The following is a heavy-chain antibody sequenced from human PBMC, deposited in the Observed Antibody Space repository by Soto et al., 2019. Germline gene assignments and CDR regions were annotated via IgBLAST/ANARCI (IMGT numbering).Heavy chain of an antibody. V-gene: IGHV3-23*01. CDR1: GLTFSSYA. D-gene: IGHD4-17*01. CDR2: ISGSGAGT. Sequence: EAQLLESGGGLVQPGGSLRLSCVGSGLTFSSYAMTWVRQAPGKGLEWVSGISGSGAGTHYADSVKGRFTISRDNSNNMMYLQMNSLRAEDTAVYYCAKDPNGDYLGAFDDWGQGTLVTVSS. CDR3: AKDPNGDYLGAFDD. J-gene: IGHJ4*02.